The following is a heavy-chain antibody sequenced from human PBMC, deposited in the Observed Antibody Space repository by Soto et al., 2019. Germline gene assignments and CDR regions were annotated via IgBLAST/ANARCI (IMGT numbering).Heavy chain of an antibody. CDR2: IIPALGTA. V-gene: IGHV1-69*08. Sequence: QGQLVQSGAEVKKPGSSVKVSCKASGGTFSSHTFSWVRQAPGQGLEWMGRIIPALGTATYAQKFQGRVTITADESATTVYMELNSLISEDTAVYYCARPDFGDYWYFDLWGRGTLVTVSS. CDR3: ARPDFGDYWYFDL. J-gene: IGHJ2*01. D-gene: IGHD4-17*01. CDR1: GGTFSSHT.